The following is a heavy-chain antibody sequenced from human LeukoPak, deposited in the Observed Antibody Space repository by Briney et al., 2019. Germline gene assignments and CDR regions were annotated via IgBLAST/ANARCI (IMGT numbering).Heavy chain of an antibody. D-gene: IGHD3-10*01. V-gene: IGHV3-23*01. CDR1: GFTFSSYA. CDR2: ISGSGGST. J-gene: IGHJ4*02. CDR3: AKSVNRNYYGSGSYTPELYYFDY. Sequence: GGSLRLSCAASGFTFSSYAMSRVRQAPGKGLEWVSAISGSGGSTYYADSVKGRFTISRDNSKNTLYLQMNSLRAEDTAVYYCAKSVNRNYYGSGSYTPELYYFDYWGQGTLVTVSS.